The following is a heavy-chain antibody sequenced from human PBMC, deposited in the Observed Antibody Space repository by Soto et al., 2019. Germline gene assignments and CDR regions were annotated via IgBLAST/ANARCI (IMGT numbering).Heavy chain of an antibody. D-gene: IGHD7-27*01. V-gene: IGHV4-30-4*01. CDR1: GGSITSDYSC. Sequence: QVQLQESGPGLVKPSQTLSLTCTVSGGSITSDYSCWSWIRQPPGEGLGWSGHIFDSGTPYTNPSLRSQFAISLDTSKNHFSLTLSSVTAADTAVYYCARGPSGDKVHYWGQGALVTVSS. CDR3: ARGPSGDKVHY. CDR2: IFDSGTP. J-gene: IGHJ4*02.